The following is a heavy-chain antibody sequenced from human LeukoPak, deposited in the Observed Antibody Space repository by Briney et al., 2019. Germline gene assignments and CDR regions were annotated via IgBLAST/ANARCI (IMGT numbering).Heavy chain of an antibody. CDR3: AKSDIVVVVAATGCFDY. Sequence: GGSLRLFCAASGFTFSSYAMSWVRQAPGKGLEWVSAISGSGGSTYYADSVKGRFTISRDNSKNTLYLQMNSLRAEDTAVYYCAKSDIVVVVAATGCFDYWGQGTLVTVSS. J-gene: IGHJ4*02. V-gene: IGHV3-23*01. CDR2: ISGSGGST. D-gene: IGHD2-15*01. CDR1: GFTFSSYA.